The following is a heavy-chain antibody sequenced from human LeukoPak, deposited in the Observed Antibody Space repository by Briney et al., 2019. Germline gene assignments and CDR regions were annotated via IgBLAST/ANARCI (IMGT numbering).Heavy chain of an antibody. CDR2: IYPGDSDT. Sequence: GESLKISCKGSGYSFTDYWIGWVRQMPGKGLEWMGIIYPGDSDTIYSPSFQGQFTISADRSISTAYLQWSSLEASDTAMYYCARQGTYYYGSGSYNWFDPWGQGTLVTVSS. CDR1: GYSFTDYW. J-gene: IGHJ5*02. CDR3: ARQGTYYYGSGSYNWFDP. D-gene: IGHD3-10*01. V-gene: IGHV5-51*01.